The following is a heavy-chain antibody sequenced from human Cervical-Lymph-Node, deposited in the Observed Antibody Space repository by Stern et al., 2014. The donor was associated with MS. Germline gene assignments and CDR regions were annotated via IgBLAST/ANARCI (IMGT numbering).Heavy chain of an antibody. CDR1: GYSFTTFW. D-gene: IGHD6-19*01. V-gene: IGHV5-51*03. CDR2: IFPDDSDT. J-gene: IGHJ4*02. Sequence: VQLGQSGAEVKKPGESLKISCKGSGYSFTTFWIGWGRQMPGKGMEWMCIIFPDDSDTRYSPSFQGQVTISADKSTDTAYLQWSSLKASDTATYYCARPLGSGWTAGWYYWGQGTRVTVSS. CDR3: ARPLGSGWTAGWYY.